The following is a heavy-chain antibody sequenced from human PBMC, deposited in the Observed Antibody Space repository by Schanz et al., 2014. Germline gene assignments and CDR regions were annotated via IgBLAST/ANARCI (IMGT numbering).Heavy chain of an antibody. CDR2: FYYSGST. J-gene: IGHJ6*02. CDR3: ARHSGYYYYYGMDV. Sequence: QLQLQESGPGLVKPSETLSLTCTVSGGSISSSSYYWGWIRQPPGKGLEWIGSFYYSGSTYYNPSPNTRVTISVDPSKTQFPRKRRSVPAADTAVYYCARHSGYYYYYGMDVWGQGTTVTVSS. CDR1: GGSISSSSYY. V-gene: IGHV4-39*01.